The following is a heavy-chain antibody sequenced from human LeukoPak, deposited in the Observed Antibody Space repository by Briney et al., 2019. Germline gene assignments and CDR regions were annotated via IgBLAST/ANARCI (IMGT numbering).Heavy chain of an antibody. CDR3: ARESSLLRQLDY. D-gene: IGHD5/OR15-5a*01. CDR2: IYTSGST. V-gene: IGHV4-4*07. Sequence: PSETLSLTCTVSGVSISSYYWSWIRQPAGKGLEWIGRIYTSGSTNYNPSLKSRVTMSVDTSKNQLSLKLSSVTAADTAVYYCARESSLLRQLDYWGQGTLVTVSS. J-gene: IGHJ4*02. CDR1: GVSISSYY.